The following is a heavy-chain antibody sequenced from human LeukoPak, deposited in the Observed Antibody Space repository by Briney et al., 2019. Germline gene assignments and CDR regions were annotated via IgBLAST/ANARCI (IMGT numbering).Heavy chain of an antibody. Sequence: SETLSLTCAVSGGSISSSNWWSWVRQPPGKGLEWIGEIYHSGSTNYNPSLKSRVTISVDKSKNQFSLELSSVTAADTAVYYCARAWGAAAGLGFDYWGQGTLVTVSS. J-gene: IGHJ4*02. CDR2: IYHSGST. V-gene: IGHV4-4*02. CDR1: GGSISSSNW. CDR3: ARAWGAAAGLGFDY. D-gene: IGHD6-13*01.